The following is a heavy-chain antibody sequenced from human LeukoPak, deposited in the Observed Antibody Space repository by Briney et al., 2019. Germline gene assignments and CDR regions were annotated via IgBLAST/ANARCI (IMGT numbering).Heavy chain of an antibody. V-gene: IGHV3-7*01. J-gene: IGHJ6*03. CDR3: ARDYDSDYMDV. CDR2: IKQDGSEK. CDR1: GFTFSSYA. D-gene: IGHD3-16*01. Sequence: PGGSLRLSCAASGFTFSSYAMSWVRQAPGKGLEWVANIKQDGSEKYYVDSVKGRFTISRDNAKNSLYLQMNSLRAEDTAVYYCARDYDSDYMDVWGKGTTVTVSS.